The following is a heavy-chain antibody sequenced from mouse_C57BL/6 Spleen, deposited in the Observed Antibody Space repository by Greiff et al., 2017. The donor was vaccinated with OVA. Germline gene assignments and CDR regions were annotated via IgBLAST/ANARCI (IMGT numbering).Heavy chain of an antibody. Sequence: QVQLKQSGAELVRPGASVTLSCKASGYTFTDYEMHWVKQTPVHGLEWIGAIDPETGGTAYNQKFKGKAILTADKYSSTAYMELRSLTSEDSAVYYCTRDWGGSSYFWYFDVWGTGTTVTVSS. D-gene: IGHD1-1*01. CDR1: GYTFTDYE. CDR3: TRDWGGSSYFWYFDV. J-gene: IGHJ1*03. CDR2: IDPETGGT. V-gene: IGHV1-15*01.